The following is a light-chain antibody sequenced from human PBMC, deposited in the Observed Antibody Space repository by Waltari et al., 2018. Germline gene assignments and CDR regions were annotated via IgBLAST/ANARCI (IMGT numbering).Light chain of an antibody. J-gene: IGLJ3*02. CDR2: DVS. CDR3: SSYTSSSTLV. CDR1: SSDLGGYTY. V-gene: IGLV2-14*03. Sequence: QSALTQPASVSGSPGPSITISRTGTSSDLGGYTYVSWYQQHPGKAPKLMIFDVSNRPSGVSNRFSGSKSGNTASLTISGLQAEDEADYYCSSYTSSSTLVFGGGTKLTVL.